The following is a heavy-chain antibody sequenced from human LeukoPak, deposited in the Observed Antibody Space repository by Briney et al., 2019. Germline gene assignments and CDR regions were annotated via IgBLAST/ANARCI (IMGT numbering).Heavy chain of an antibody. CDR2: ISGSGAST. CDR1: GFSFSIYA. CDR3: AIPSPYSSGWYGGSDH. V-gene: IGHV3-23*01. Sequence: TGGSLRLSCAAPGFSFSIYAVSWVRQAPGKGLEWVSAISGSGASTYYADSVKGRFAISRDNSKNTLYLQMNSLRDEDTAVYYCAIPSPYSSGWYGGSDHWGQGTLVTVSS. J-gene: IGHJ4*02. D-gene: IGHD6-19*01.